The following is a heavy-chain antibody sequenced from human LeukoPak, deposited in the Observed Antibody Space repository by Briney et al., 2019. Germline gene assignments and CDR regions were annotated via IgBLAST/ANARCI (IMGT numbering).Heavy chain of an antibody. J-gene: IGHJ4*02. CDR2: IYYSGST. D-gene: IGHD2-15*01. Sequence: SQTLSLTCTVSGGSISSGGYYWGWICQPPGKGLEWIGSIYYSGSTYYNPSLKSRVTISVDTSKNQFSLKLSSVTAADTAVYYCARVGYCSGGSCYYFDYWGQGTLVTVSS. CDR3: ARVGYCSGGSCYYFDY. CDR1: GGSISSGGYY. V-gene: IGHV4-39*07.